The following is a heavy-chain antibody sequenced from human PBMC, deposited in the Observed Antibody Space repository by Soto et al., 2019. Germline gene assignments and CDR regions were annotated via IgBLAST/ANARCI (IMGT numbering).Heavy chain of an antibody. D-gene: IGHD2-21*01. Sequence: EVQLVESGGRLVQPGGSLRLSCAASRFMFSAYWMSWVRQDPGKGLEWVATISGGASDKFYVDSVKGRFTISRDDSKNTLYLPMNSLRDEDTAVYYCVREDWTRFDSWGQGTLVTVSS. CDR1: RFMFSAYW. J-gene: IGHJ4*02. V-gene: IGHV3-7*01. CDR3: VREDWTRFDS. CDR2: ISGGASDK.